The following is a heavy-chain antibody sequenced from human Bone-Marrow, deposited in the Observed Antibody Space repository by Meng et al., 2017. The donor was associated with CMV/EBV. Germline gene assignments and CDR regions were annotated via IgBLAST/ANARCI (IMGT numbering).Heavy chain of an antibody. CDR1: GGSTSSSGFY. J-gene: IGHJ4*02. CDR2: IYNSGNS. Sequence: SETLSLTCTVSGGSTSSSGFYWGWIRQPPGEGLEWIGVIYNSGNSYYNPSLRSRVTISVDTSKNQFSLKLSSVTAADTAVYYCARDNPPYGGYKFDYWGQGTPVTVSS. CDR3: ARDNPPYGGYKFDY. D-gene: IGHD3-22*01. V-gene: IGHV4-39*07.